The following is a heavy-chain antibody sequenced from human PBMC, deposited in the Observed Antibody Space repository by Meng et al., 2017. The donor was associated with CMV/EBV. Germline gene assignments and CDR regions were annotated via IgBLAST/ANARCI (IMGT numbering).Heavy chain of an antibody. CDR1: GFTFSSYA. V-gene: IGHV3-30*04. CDR2: ISYDGSNK. J-gene: IGHJ6*02. D-gene: IGHD3-3*01. Sequence: GGSLRLSCAASGFTFSSYAMHWVRQAPGKGLEWVAVISYDGSNKYYADSVKGRFTISRDNSKNTLYLQMNSLRAEDTAVYYCARDSTYYDFWSGYSSGMDVWGQGTTVTVSS. CDR3: ARDSTYYDFWSGYSSGMDV.